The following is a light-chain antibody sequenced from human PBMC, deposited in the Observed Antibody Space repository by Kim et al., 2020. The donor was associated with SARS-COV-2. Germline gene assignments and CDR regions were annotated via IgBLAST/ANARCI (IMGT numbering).Light chain of an antibody. CDR3: SSYTSS. CDR2: DVS. CDR1: SSDVGGYNY. V-gene: IGLV2-14*01. Sequence: QSALTQPASVSGSPGQSITISCTGTSSDVGGYNYVSWYQQHPGKAPKLMIYDVSKRPSGVSNRFSGSKSGNTASLTISGLQAEDEADYYCSSYTSSFGGGTQLTVL. J-gene: IGLJ2*01.